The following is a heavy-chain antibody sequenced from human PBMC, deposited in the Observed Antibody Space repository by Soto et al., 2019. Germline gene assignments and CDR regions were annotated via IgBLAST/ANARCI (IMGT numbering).Heavy chain of an antibody. V-gene: IGHV4-31*03. CDR3: ATRSRVFGDYYCYMDV. Sequence: SETLCLTCTVSGGSITRGNFYDWNWMRHLPGKGLEWIGYIYYDVTTYYNPSLESRVTISVDTSKNQFSLSLTSVTAADTATYYCATRSRVFGDYYCYMDVWGKGTTVT. CDR1: GGSITRGNFY. CDR2: IYYDVTT. J-gene: IGHJ6*03. D-gene: IGHD3-3*01.